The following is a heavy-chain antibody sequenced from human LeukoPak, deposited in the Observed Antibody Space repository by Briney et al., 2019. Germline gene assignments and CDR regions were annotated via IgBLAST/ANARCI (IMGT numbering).Heavy chain of an antibody. Sequence: RGSLRLSCAASGFTFSDHYMDWVRPAPGERLEWIGRVRNKPPYTKAYAASGKGRFTVSRDDSKNSLYVQMNTLKIEDMAMYYCTRSSTGWYYWFDPWGQGTLVTVSS. J-gene: IGHJ5*02. CDR2: VRNKPPYTK. CDR3: TRSSTGWYYWFDP. D-gene: IGHD6-19*01. V-gene: IGHV3-72*01. CDR1: GFTFSDHY.